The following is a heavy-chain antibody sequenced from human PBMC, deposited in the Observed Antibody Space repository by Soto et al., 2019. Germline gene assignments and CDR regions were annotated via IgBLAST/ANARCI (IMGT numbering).Heavy chain of an antibody. CDR2: ISGSGGST. J-gene: IGHJ6*03. D-gene: IGHD1-1*01. CDR1: GFTFSSYD. Sequence: GGSLRLSCAASGFTFSSYDMSWVRQAPGKGLEWVSAISGSGGSTYYADSVKGRFTISRDNSKNTLYLQMNSLRAEDTAVYYCARNLNYYYYMDVWGKGTTVTVSS. CDR3: ARNLNYYYYMDV. V-gene: IGHV3-23*01.